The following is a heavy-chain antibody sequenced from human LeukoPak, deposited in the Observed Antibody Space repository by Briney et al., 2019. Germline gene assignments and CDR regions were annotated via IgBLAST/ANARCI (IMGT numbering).Heavy chain of an antibody. CDR2: IIPIFGTA. Sequence: GASVKVSCKASGGTFSSYAISWVRQAPGQGLEWMGGIIPIFGTANYAQKFQGRVTITADESTSTAYMELSSLRSEDTAVYYCARAWYWVRYCSSTSCYWAGHYMDVWGKGTTVTVSS. J-gene: IGHJ6*03. CDR1: GGTFSSYA. V-gene: IGHV1-69*13. D-gene: IGHD2-2*01. CDR3: ARAWYWVRYCSSTSCYWAGHYMDV.